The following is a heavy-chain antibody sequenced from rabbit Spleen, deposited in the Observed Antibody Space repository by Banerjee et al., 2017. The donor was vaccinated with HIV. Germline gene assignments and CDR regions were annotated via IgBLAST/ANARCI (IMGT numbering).Heavy chain of an antibody. J-gene: IGHJ6*01. D-gene: IGHD8-1*01. CDR3: ARDTGSSFSSYGMDL. V-gene: IGHV1S45*01. CDR2: IAGGSTGFT. CDR1: GFSFSSSDY. Sequence: QEQLEESGGDLVKPGGTLTLTCTASGFSFSSSDYICWVRQAPGKGLEWIACIAGGSTGFTYSATWAKGRFTISKTSSTTVTLQMTSLTVADTATYFCARDTGSSFSSYGMDLWGPGTLVTVS.